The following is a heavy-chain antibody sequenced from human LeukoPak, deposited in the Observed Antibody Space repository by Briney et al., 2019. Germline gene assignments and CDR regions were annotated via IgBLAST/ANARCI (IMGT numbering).Heavy chain of an antibody. J-gene: IGHJ4*02. CDR1: GYTFTGYY. CDR3: AREGGYCSGGSCPFDY. CDR2: INPNSGGT. Sequence: ASVKVSCKASGYTFTGYYMHWVRQAPGQGLEWMGWINPNSGGTNYAQKFRGRVTMTRDTSISTAYMELSRLRSDDTAVYYCAREGGYCSGGSCPFDYWGQGTLVTVSS. V-gene: IGHV1-2*02. D-gene: IGHD2-15*01.